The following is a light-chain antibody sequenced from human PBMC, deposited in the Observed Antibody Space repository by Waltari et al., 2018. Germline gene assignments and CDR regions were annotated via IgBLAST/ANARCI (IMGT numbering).Light chain of an antibody. J-gene: IGKJ1*01. CDR1: QSVLYSSNSQNH. Sequence: DIVMTQSPDSLAVSLGERVTINCKSSQSVLYSSNSQNHLAWYQQKPGQPPKLLIYWAPARESGVPDRFSGSESGTDFTLTISSLQAEDVAVYYCQQYYDIPWTFGQGTKVEIK. V-gene: IGKV4-1*01. CDR2: WAP. CDR3: QQYYDIPWT.